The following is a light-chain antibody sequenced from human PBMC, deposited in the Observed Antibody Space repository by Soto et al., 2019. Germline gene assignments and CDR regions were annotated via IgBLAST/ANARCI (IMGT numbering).Light chain of an antibody. CDR2: EGS. V-gene: IGLV2-23*01. J-gene: IGLJ2*01. CDR3: CSYEGSSTHVV. CDR1: SSDVGTDNL. Sequence: QSVLTQPASVSGAPGQSITISCTGTSSDVGTDNLVSWYQQCPGKAPQLMIYEGSKRPSGVSNRFSGSKSGNTASLPISGLQDEDEDDDYCCSYEGSSTHVVFGGGTKLTVL.